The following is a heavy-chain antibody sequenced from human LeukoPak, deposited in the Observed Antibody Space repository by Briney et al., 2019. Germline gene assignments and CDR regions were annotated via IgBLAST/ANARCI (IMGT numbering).Heavy chain of an antibody. CDR1: GYTFTGYY. D-gene: IGHD1-26*01. Sequence: ASVKVSCKASGYTFTGYYMHWVRQAPGQGLEWMGWINPNSGGTNYAQKFQGRVTMTGDTSISTAYMELSRLRSDDTAVYYCARYSGSYSLAFDIWGQGTMVTVSS. V-gene: IGHV1-2*02. J-gene: IGHJ3*02. CDR2: INPNSGGT. CDR3: ARYSGSYSLAFDI.